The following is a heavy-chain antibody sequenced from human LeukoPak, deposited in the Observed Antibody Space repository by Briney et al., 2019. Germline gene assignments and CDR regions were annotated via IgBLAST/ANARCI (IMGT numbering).Heavy chain of an antibody. Sequence: GASVKVSCKASGYTFTNYAMNWVRQAPGQGLEWMGWINPHSGGRNLAQKFQGRVTMTRDTSITTAYLELSGLTSDDTAMYYCAKVRDRLSSFYPAAWGQGTLVSVSS. J-gene: IGHJ4*02. D-gene: IGHD6-13*01. CDR3: AKVRDRLSSFYPAA. CDR2: INPHSGGR. V-gene: IGHV1-2*02. CDR1: GYTFTNYA.